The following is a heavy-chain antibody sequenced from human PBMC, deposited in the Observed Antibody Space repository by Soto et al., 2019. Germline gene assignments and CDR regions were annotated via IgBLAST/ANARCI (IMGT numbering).Heavy chain of an antibody. CDR1: GYTFTTFW. V-gene: IGHV5-10-1*01. CDR2: VDPRDSNV. Sequence: GESLKISCTGFGYTFTTFWISWVRQMPGKGPEWMGRVDPRDSNVNYSPSFQGHVTISVDKSISTAYLQWGSLKASDTAIYYCARLYCTTSTCDSWFDPWGKGTLVTVSS. J-gene: IGHJ5*02. CDR3: ARLYCTTSTCDSWFDP. D-gene: IGHD2-2*01.